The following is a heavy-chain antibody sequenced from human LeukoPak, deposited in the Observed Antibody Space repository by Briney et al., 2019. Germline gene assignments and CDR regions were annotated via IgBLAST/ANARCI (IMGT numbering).Heavy chain of an antibody. Sequence: SPSETLSLTCTVSGGSISSYYWSWIRQPPGKGLEWIGYIYYSGSTNYNPSLKSRVTISVDTSKSQFSLKLSSVTAADTAVYYCARIGPNDAFDIWGQGTMVTVSS. CDR3: ARIGPNDAFDI. J-gene: IGHJ3*02. CDR2: IYYSGST. CDR1: GGSISSYY. V-gene: IGHV4-59*01.